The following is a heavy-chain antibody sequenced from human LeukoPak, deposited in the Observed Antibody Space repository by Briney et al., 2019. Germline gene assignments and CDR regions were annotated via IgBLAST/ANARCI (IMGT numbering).Heavy chain of an antibody. CDR3: ARLGGYYNFLD. Sequence: KPGGSLRLSCAASGFTFTNVWMSWVRQAPGKGLEWVGLIKSKTDGGTTDCAAPVKGRFTISRDDPENTVYLQMNSLKTEDTALYYCARLGGYYNFLDWGQGTLVTVSS. CDR2: IKSKTDGGTT. J-gene: IGHJ4*02. CDR1: GFTFTNVW. V-gene: IGHV3-15*01. D-gene: IGHD2/OR15-2a*01.